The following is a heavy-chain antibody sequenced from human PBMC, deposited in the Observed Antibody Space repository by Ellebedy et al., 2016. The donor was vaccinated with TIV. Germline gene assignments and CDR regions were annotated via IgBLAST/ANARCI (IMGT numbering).Heavy chain of an antibody. CDR3: ARDSVVPAAMIFDYYYYGMDV. Sequence: SETLSLTXAVSGGSISSSNWWSWVRQPPGKGLEWIGEIYHSGSTNYNPSLKSRVTISVNKSKNQFSLKLSSVTAADTAVYYCARDSVVPAAMIFDYYYYGMDVWGQGTTVTVSS. D-gene: IGHD2-2*01. V-gene: IGHV4-4*02. CDR1: GGSISSSNW. J-gene: IGHJ6*02. CDR2: IYHSGST.